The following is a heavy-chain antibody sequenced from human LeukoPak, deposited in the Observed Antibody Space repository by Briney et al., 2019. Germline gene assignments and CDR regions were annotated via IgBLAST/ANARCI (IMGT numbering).Heavy chain of an antibody. J-gene: IGHJ6*03. V-gene: IGHV4-34*01. CDR2: INHSGST. D-gene: IGHD2-15*01. CDR3: ARDPVYCSGGSCPYYYYMDV. Sequence: SETLSLTCAVYGGSFSGYYWSWIRQPPGKGLEWIGEINHSGSTNYNPSLKSRVTISVDTSKNQFSLKLSSVTAADTAVYYCARDPVYCSGGSCPYYYYMDVWGKGTTVTVSS. CDR1: GGSFSGYY.